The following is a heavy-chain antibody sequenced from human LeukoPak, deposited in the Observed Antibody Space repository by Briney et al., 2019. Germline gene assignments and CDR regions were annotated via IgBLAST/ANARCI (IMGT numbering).Heavy chain of an antibody. CDR2: ISSSSSTI. CDR1: GFTFSSYS. Sequence: PGGSLRLSCAASGFTFSSYSMNWVRQAPGKGLEWVSYISSSSSTIYYADSVKGRFTISRDNSKNTLYLQMNSLRAEDTAVYYCAKKPLTGPLNWGQGTLVTVSS. CDR3: AKKPLTGPLN. V-gene: IGHV3-48*01. D-gene: IGHD3-9*01. J-gene: IGHJ4*02.